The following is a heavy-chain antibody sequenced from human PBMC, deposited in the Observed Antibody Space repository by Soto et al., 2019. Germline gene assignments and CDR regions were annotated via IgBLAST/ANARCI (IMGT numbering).Heavy chain of an antibody. CDR3: ARVGGLNWFDP. D-gene: IGHD3-16*01. CDR1: GGSISSSY. V-gene: IGHV4-59*12. J-gene: IGHJ5*02. Sequence: SETLSLTCTVSGGSISSSYWSWIRQPPGKGLEWIGYIYDSGSTYYNSSLKSRVTMSVDTSKNQFSLKLSSVTAADTAVYYCARVGGLNWFDPWGQGTLVTISS. CDR2: IYDSGST.